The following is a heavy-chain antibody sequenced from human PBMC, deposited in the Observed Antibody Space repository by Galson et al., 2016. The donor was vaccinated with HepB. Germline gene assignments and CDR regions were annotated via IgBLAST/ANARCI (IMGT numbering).Heavy chain of an antibody. J-gene: IGHJ4*02. V-gene: IGHV3-23*01. CDR3: AKDFRGSVYFLDS. CDR1: GIIFSNYA. CDR2: ISGSGDNT. D-gene: IGHD6-25*01. Sequence: SLSLSCAASGIIFSNYAMSWVRQAPGKGLEWVSVISGSGDNTYYADSVKGRFTISRDNSKNTLFLQMNSLRGEDSALYYCAKDFRGSVYFLDSWGQGTLVTVSS.